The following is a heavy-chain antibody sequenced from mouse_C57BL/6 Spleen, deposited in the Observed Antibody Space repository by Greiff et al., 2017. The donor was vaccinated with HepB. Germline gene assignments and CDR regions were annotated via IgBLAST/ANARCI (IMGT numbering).Heavy chain of an antibody. CDR2: IYPGDGDT. Sequence: QVQLKQSGPELVKPGASVKISCKASGYAFSSSWMNWVKQRPGKGLEWIGRIYPGDGDTNYNGKFKGKATLTADKSSSTAYMQLSSLTSEDSAVYFCARPAQATAFAYWGQGTLVTVSA. CDR3: ARPAQATAFAY. D-gene: IGHD3-2*02. V-gene: IGHV1-82*01. CDR1: GYAFSSSW. J-gene: IGHJ3*01.